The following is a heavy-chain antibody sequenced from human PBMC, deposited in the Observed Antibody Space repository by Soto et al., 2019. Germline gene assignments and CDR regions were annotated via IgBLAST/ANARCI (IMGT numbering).Heavy chain of an antibody. J-gene: IGHJ4*02. Sequence: QVLLQESGPGLVQPSGTLSLSCAVSGDSISTNYFWGWVRQPPGKGLEWVGDICHSGSVNYNPSLKSRVTISIDKSKNQFSLKLNSVTAADTAVYYCARSFGWYAIDYWGQGTLVIVSS. V-gene: IGHV4-4*02. CDR3: ARSFGWYAIDY. CDR1: GDSISTNYF. CDR2: ICHSGSV. D-gene: IGHD6-19*01.